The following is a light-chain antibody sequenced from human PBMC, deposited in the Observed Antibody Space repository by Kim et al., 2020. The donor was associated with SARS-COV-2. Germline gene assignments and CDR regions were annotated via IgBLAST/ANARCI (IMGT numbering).Light chain of an antibody. CDR3: SSYAGSNNVV. Sequence: QSALTQPPSASGSPGQSVTISCTGSSSDIASYDYGSWYQQYPGKAPKLIIYDVTKRPSGVPDRFSGSKSANTASLTVSGLQAEDEADYYCSSYAGSNNVVFGGGTQLTVL. V-gene: IGLV2-8*01. CDR1: SSDIASYDY. CDR2: DVT. J-gene: IGLJ2*01.